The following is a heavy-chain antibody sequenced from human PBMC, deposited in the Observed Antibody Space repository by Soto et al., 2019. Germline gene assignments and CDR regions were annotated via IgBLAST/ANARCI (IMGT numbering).Heavy chain of an antibody. J-gene: IGHJ4*02. CDR1: GFIFSDHW. D-gene: IGHD6-19*01. CDR2: INSDGSDT. Sequence: EVQLVESGGGLVQPGGSLRLSCAASGFIFSDHWMHWVRQVPGKGLVWVARINSDGSDTSYADSVKGRFTNSRANARNTLFLQMDSLRAEDTALYYCTRGYSSGPDYWGQGTLVTVSS. V-gene: IGHV3-74*01. CDR3: TRGYSSGPDY.